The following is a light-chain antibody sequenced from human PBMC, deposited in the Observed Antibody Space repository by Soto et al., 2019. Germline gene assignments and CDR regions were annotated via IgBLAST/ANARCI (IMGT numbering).Light chain of an antibody. J-gene: IGLJ2*01. CDR2: EVV. CDR3: SSYAGSNNLV. CDR1: SSDIGAYNF. V-gene: IGLV2-8*01. Sequence: QSVLTQPPSASGSPGQSVTISCTGTSSDIGAYNFVSWYQQHPGKAPKLMIYEVVKRPSGVPDRFSGSKSGNTASLTVSGLQAEDEAEYYCSSYAGSNNLVFGGGTQLTVL.